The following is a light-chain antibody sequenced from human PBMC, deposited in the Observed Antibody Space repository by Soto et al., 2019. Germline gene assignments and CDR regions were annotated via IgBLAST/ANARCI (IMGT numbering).Light chain of an antibody. CDR3: QQYGSSPLT. J-gene: IGKJ4*01. CDR1: QSVSSSY. CDR2: GAS. V-gene: IGKV3-20*01. Sequence: EIVLTQSPGTLSLSPGERATLSCRASQSVSSSYLAWYQHKPGQAPRLLIYGASSRATGIPDRFSGNGSGADFTLTISRLKPEDSAGYFCQQYGSSPLTFGGGTKVEIK.